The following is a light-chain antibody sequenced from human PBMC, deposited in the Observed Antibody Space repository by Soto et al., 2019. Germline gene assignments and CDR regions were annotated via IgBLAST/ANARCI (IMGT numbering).Light chain of an antibody. V-gene: IGKV3-15*01. J-gene: IGKJ3*01. CDR2: AAS. CDR1: QSVSGN. CDR3: QQYNNWPPIT. Sequence: EIVMTQSPATLSVSPGERATLSCRASQSVSGNLAWYQQKPGQAPRLLIYAASTRATGIPARFSGSGSGTDFTHTISSLQSEDFAVYYCQQYNNWPPITFGPGTKVHIK.